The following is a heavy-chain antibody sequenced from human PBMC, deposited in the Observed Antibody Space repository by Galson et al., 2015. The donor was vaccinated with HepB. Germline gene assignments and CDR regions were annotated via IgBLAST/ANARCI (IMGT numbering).Heavy chain of an antibody. D-gene: IGHD3-3*01. CDR2: AHSSGRT. Sequence: LSLTCTVSGGSIGSHFWSWIRQPPGKGLEWVGYAHSSGRTNSNPFLKSRVTLSIDTSKDQFSLKMRSVTTADTAVYYCARDTYCPDIYAEYYEDYFDSWGHGILVTVSS. CDR3: ARDTYCPDIYAEYYEDYFDS. CDR1: GGSIGSHF. J-gene: IGHJ5*01. V-gene: IGHV4-59*11.